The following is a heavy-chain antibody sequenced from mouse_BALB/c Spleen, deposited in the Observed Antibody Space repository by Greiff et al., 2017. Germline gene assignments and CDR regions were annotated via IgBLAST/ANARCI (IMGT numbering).Heavy chain of an antibody. CDR1: GFNIKDTY. V-gene: IGHV14-3*02. Sequence: VQLQQSGAELVKPGASVKLSCTASGFNIKDTYMHWVKQRPEQGLEWIGRIDPANGNTKYDPKFQGKATITADTSSNTAYLQLSSLTSEDTAVYYCAPYYYGSSYVDYFDYWGQGTTLTVSS. J-gene: IGHJ2*01. CDR2: IDPANGNT. CDR3: APYYYGSSYVDYFDY. D-gene: IGHD1-1*01.